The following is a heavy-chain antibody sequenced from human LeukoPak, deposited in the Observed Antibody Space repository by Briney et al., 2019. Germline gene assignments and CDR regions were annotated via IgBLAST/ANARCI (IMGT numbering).Heavy chain of an antibody. D-gene: IGHD2-2*01. Sequence: SETLSLTCAVYGGSFSGYYWSWIRQPPGKGLEWIGEINHSGSTNYNPSLKSRVTISVDTSKNQFSLKLSSVTAADTAVYYCARENAYCSSTSCALDVWGQGTTVTVSS. CDR1: GGSFSGYY. CDR3: ARENAYCSSTSCALDV. V-gene: IGHV4-34*01. CDR2: INHSGST. J-gene: IGHJ6*02.